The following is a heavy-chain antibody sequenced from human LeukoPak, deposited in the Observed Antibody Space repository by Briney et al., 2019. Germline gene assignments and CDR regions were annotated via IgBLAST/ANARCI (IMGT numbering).Heavy chain of an antibody. CDR2: INHSGST. D-gene: IGHD3-9*01. CDR1: GGSFSGYY. J-gene: IGHJ6*03. V-gene: IGHV4-34*01. CDR3: ARHLRYFDWLNMRVNNYYMDV. Sequence: PSETLSLTCAVYGGSFSGYYWSWIRQPPGKGLEWIGEINHSGSTNYNPSLKSRVTISVDTSKNQFSLKLSSVTAADTAVYYCARHLRYFDWLNMRVNNYYMDVWGKGTTVTISS.